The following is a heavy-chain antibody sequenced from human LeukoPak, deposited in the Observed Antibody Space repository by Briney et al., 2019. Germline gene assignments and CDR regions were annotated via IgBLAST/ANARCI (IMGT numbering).Heavy chain of an antibody. D-gene: IGHD2-8*01. CDR1: GGSISSYY. Sequence: PSETLSLTCTVSGGSISSYYWSWIRQPPGKGLEWIGYIYYSGSTNYNPSLKSRVTISLDTSKNQFSLKLSSVTAADTAVYYCARVARVYEIDPWGQGTLVTVSS. CDR3: ARVARVYEIDP. V-gene: IGHV4-59*01. CDR2: IYYSGST. J-gene: IGHJ5*02.